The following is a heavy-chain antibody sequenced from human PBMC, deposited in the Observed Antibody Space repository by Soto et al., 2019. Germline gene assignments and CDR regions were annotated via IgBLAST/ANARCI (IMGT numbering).Heavy chain of an antibody. Sequence: SETLSLTCAVSGGSISSSNWWSWVRQPPGKGLEWIGEIYHSGSTNYNPSLKSRVTISVDKSKNQFSLKLSSVTAADTAVYYCARKDASVTMVRGTFDYWGQGTLVTVSS. CDR1: GGSISSSNW. CDR3: ARKDASVTMVRGTFDY. D-gene: IGHD3-10*01. CDR2: IYHSGST. J-gene: IGHJ4*02. V-gene: IGHV4-4*02.